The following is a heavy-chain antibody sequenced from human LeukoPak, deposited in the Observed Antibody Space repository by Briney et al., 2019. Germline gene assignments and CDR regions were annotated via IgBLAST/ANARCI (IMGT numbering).Heavy chain of an antibody. CDR3: ARLVYGDSSSWIDY. J-gene: IGHJ4*02. CDR1: GFTFSSHS. CDR2: ISSSSSYI. V-gene: IGHV3-21*01. Sequence: GGSLRLSCAASGFTFSSHSMNWVRQAPGKGLEWVSSISSSSSYIYYADSVKGRFTISRDNAKNSLYLQMNSLRAEDTAVYYCARLVYGDSSSWIDYWGQGTLVTVSS. D-gene: IGHD4-17*01.